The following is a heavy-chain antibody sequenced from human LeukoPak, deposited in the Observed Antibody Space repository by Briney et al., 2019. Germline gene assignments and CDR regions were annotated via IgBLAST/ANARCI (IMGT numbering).Heavy chain of an antibody. D-gene: IGHD6-6*01. CDR2: ISGIVGST. J-gene: IGHJ1*01. Sequence: GGSLRLSCAASGFAFSSYAMSWGRQAPGKGLEWVSGISGIVGSTYYADSVKGGFTISRASSKNTLSLQMKSLRAEDTPVYYSAQAPYLAARPDIASWGQGTLVTVSS. CDR3: AQAPYLAARPDIAS. CDR1: GFAFSSYA. V-gene: IGHV3-23*01.